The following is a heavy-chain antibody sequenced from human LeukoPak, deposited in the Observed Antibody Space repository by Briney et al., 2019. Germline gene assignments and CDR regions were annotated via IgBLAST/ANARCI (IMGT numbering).Heavy chain of an antibody. CDR3: ANPITLVRGVIIGDY. CDR2: ISASGRNT. CDR1: GFTFSSYA. Sequence: GGSLRLSCAASGFTFSSYAMSWVRQAPGEGLGWVSVISASGRNTYYADSVKGRFNISRDNSKNTLYLQMNSLRAEDTAVYYCANPITLVRGVIIGDYWGQGTLVAVSS. D-gene: IGHD3-10*01. V-gene: IGHV3-23*01. J-gene: IGHJ4*02.